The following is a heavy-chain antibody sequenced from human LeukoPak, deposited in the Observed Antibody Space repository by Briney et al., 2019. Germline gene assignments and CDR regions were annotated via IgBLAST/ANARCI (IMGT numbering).Heavy chain of an antibody. V-gene: IGHV1-2*02. D-gene: IGHD1-26*01. CDR2: MNPYTGNS. J-gene: IGHJ4*02. CDR3: ARASGGQVLSAFDY. Sequence: EASVKVSCKASGYTLTDHYIQWVRHAPRQGLEWMGWMNPYTGNSNSEQACQGRLTMAVDSPINTAYMELSRLISDDTAVYYCARASGGQVLSAFDYWGPGTPVTVSS. CDR1: GYTLTDHY.